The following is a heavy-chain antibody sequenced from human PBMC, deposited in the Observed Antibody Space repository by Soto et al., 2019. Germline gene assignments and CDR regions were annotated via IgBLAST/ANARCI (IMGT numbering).Heavy chain of an antibody. Sequence: PGGSLRLSCAASGFTFSSYSMNWVRQAPGKGLEWVSSISNNGDRTFYADPVKGRFTVSTDRTNNTLYLQMNSLRADDTAVYFCARPPLYSNGGYFDSWGQGTLVTAPQ. CDR2: ISNNGDRT. CDR3: ARPPLYSNGGYFDS. J-gene: IGHJ4*02. D-gene: IGHD6-19*01. CDR1: GFTFSSYS. V-gene: IGHV3-23*01.